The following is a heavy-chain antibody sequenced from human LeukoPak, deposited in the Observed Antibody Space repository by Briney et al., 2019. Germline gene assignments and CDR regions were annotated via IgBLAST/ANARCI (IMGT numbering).Heavy chain of an antibody. V-gene: IGHV4-34*01. CDR3: ASGYAFSPLDF. CDR2: INHSGST. Sequence: SETLSLTCAVYGGSFSGYYWSWIRQPPGKGLEWIGEINHSGSTNYNPSLKSRVTISVDTSKNQFSLKLSSVTAADTAVYYCASGYAFSPLDFWGQGTLVTVSS. CDR1: GGSFSGYY. D-gene: IGHD2-8*01. J-gene: IGHJ4*02.